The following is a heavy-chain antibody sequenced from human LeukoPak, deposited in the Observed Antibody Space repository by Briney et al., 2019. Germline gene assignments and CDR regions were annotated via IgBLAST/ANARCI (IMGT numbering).Heavy chain of an antibody. CDR1: GGSTSSSNYY. Sequence: SETLSLTCTVSGGSTSSSNYYWGWIRQPPGKGLEWIGSIYYRGSTYYNPSLMSRVTIFVDTSKNQFSLKLSSVTAADTAVYYCARHGYCSGGSCYSWGYYYYMDVWGKGTTVTISS. CDR2: IYYRGST. CDR3: ARHGYCSGGSCYSWGYYYYMDV. V-gene: IGHV4-39*01. J-gene: IGHJ6*03. D-gene: IGHD2-15*01.